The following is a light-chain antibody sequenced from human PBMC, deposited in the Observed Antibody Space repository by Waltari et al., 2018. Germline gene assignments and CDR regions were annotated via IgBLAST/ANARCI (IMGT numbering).Light chain of an antibody. Sequence: QSALTQPPSASGSPGQTVTISCTGISSDVGGYTYVSWYQQHPGKAPNLMIYEVTRRPSGFPDRFSGSKSGNSASLTGSGLQADDEADYYCISYAGSDNLVFGGGTKLTVL. CDR2: EVT. V-gene: IGLV2-8*01. CDR3: ISYAGSDNLV. CDR1: SSDVGGYTY. J-gene: IGLJ2*01.